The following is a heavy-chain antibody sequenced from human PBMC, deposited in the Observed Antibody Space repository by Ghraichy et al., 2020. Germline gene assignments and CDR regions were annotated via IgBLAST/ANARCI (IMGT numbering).Heavy chain of an antibody. CDR3: ARNCSGNGCYKPFDI. Sequence: SQTLSLTCTVSGGSISSSSYYWGWIRQPPGKGLEWLGSIYYSGSTHYNPSLKSRVTISVDTSKNQFSLRLSSVTAADMAVYYCARNCSGNGCYKPFDIWGKGTLVTVSS. J-gene: IGHJ3*02. D-gene: IGHD2-2*02. V-gene: IGHV4-39*01. CDR1: GGSISSSSYY. CDR2: IYYSGST.